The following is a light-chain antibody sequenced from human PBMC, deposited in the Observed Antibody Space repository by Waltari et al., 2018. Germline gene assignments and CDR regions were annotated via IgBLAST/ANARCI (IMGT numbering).Light chain of an antibody. Sequence: MQLTQAPTPLSASVRNGSTIPCRASQGISNYLAWYQQKPGKAPKLLIYAASTLQSGVPSRFSGSGSGTDFTLTISSLQPEDFATYYCQQLNSYQWTFGQGTKVEIK. CDR2: AAS. V-gene: IGKV1-9*01. CDR3: QQLNSYQWT. J-gene: IGKJ1*01. CDR1: QGISNY.